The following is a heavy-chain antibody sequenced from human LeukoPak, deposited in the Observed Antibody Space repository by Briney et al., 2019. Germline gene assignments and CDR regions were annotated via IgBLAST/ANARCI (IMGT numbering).Heavy chain of an antibody. CDR1: GFTFSSYG. D-gene: IGHD3-3*02. V-gene: IGHV3-30*03. CDR3: ARDSVKLPGISYFDN. CDR2: ISYDGSNK. J-gene: IGHJ1*01. Sequence: QPGGSLRLSCAASGFTFSSYGMHWVRQAPGKGLEWVAVISYDGSNKYYADSVKGRFTISRDNSKNMVYLQMNSLRAEDTALYYCARDSVKLPGISYFDNWGQGTLVTVSS.